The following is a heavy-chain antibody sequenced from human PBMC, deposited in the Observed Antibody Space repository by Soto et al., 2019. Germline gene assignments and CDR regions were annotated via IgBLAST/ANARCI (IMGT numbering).Heavy chain of an antibody. CDR3: VRDSRSGYALDY. CDR1: GDSISRGGYS. J-gene: IGHJ4*02. CDR2: ISQSGGT. Sequence: QLQLQESGSGLVKPSQTLSLTCAVSGDSISRGGYSWNWIRQPPGKGLEWLGYISQSGGTDYNPSLKGRVTITVDSSTNQFSLQLSSVTAAYTAVYYCVRDSRSGYALDYWCQGTLVTVSS. V-gene: IGHV4-30-2*01. D-gene: IGHD3-22*01.